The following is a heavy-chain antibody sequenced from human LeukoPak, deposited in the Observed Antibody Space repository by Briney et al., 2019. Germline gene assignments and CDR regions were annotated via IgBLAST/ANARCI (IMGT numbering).Heavy chain of an antibody. CDR1: GGSFSGYY. V-gene: IGHV4-34*01. D-gene: IGHD3-22*01. CDR3: AREGHYYDSSGYFDY. CDR2: INHSGST. Sequence: PSETLSLTCAVYGGSFSGYYWSWIRQPPGKGLEWIGEINHSGSTNYNPSLKSRVTISVDTSKNQFSLKLSSVTAADTAVYYCAREGHYYDSSGYFDYWGQGTLVTVSS. J-gene: IGHJ4*02.